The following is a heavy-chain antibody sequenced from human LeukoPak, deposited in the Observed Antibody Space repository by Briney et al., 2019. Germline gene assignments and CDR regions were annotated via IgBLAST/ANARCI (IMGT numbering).Heavy chain of an antibody. CDR3: AKGGATVIDY. D-gene: IGHD4-17*01. V-gene: IGHV3-74*01. CDR2: INSDGSST. J-gene: IGHJ4*02. CDR1: GFTFRNYW. Sequence: PGGSLRLSCAASGFTFRNYWMHWVRQAQGKGLVWVSRINSDGSSTTSADSVKGRFTISRDNAKNTLYLQMNSLRAEDTAVYYCAKGGATVIDYWGQGTLVTVSS.